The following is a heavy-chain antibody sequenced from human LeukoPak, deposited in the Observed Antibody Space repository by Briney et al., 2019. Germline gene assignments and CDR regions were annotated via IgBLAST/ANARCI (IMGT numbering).Heavy chain of an antibody. CDR2: ISFDGSNK. V-gene: IGHV3-30-3*01. J-gene: IGHJ4*02. D-gene: IGHD6-19*01. CDR1: GFTFSSYA. Sequence: PGGSLRLSCAASGFTFSSYALLWVRQAPGKGLEWVSLISFDGSNKYYADSVKGRFTISRDNSKNTLHLQMNNLRPEDTALYYCVRGIGLSSGWYEFDYWGQGTLVTVSS. CDR3: VRGIGLSSGWYEFDY.